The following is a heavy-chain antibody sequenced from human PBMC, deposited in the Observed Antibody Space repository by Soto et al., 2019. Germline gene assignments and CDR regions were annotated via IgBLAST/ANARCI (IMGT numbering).Heavy chain of an antibody. D-gene: IGHD2-2*01. CDR1: GGSISSN. CDR3: ARLHPTSWRFDY. Sequence: QLQLQESGPGLVKPSETLSLTCTVSGGSISSNWGWIRQPPGKGLEWIGSFSYDGGTYYNPSLTSRVTISVDTSKNQFSLKLSSVTAADTAVYYCARLHPTSWRFDYWGQGTLVTVSS. V-gene: IGHV4-39*01. J-gene: IGHJ4*02. CDR2: FSYDGGT.